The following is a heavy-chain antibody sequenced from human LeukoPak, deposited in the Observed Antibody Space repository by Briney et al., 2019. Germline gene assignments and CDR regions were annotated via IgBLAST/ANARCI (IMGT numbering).Heavy chain of an antibody. CDR1: GFIFSSYR. Sequence: GGSLRLSCAASGFIFSSYRMNWVRQAPGKGLEWISYISSSGGAIYYADSVKGRFTISGDNAENSLSLQMNSLRVEDTAVYYCARDLGYSGSYPISDYWGQGSLVTVFS. V-gene: IGHV3-48*04. CDR2: ISSSGGAI. J-gene: IGHJ4*02. D-gene: IGHD1-26*01. CDR3: ARDLGYSGSYPISDY.